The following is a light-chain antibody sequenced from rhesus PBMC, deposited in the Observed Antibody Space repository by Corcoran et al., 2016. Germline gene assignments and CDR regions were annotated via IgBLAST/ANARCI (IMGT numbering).Light chain of an antibody. CDR2: AAS. J-gene: IGKJ2*01. CDR1: QSIGSN. Sequence: AIQMTQSPSSLSASFGDTVTVTCRASQSIGSNLAWYQQKPGKVPKLLIYAASTLQSEVPSRFSGSGSGTDFTLTINSLQPDDFATYYCQKSDSAPYSFGQGTRVEIK. V-gene: IGKV1-59*02. CDR3: QKSDSAPYS.